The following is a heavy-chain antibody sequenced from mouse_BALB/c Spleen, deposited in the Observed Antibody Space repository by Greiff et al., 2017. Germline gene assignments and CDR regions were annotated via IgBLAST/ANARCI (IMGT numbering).Heavy chain of an antibody. Sequence: QVQLQQSGAELVRPGTSVKISCKASGYTFTNYWLGWVKQRPGHGLEWIGDIYPGGGYTNYNEKFKGKATLTADTSSSTAYMQLSSLTSEDSAVYFCARYGYDWYFDVWGAGTTVTVSS. CDR3: ARYGYDWYFDV. V-gene: IGHV1-63*02. CDR2: IYPGGGYT. D-gene: IGHD2-2*01. CDR1: GYTFTNYW. J-gene: IGHJ1*01.